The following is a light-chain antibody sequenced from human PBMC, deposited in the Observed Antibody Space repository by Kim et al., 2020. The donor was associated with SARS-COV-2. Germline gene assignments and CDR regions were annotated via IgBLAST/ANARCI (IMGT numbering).Light chain of an antibody. Sequence: VMTQSPATLSVSPGERATLSCRASQSISSKLAWYQQKPGQAPRLLIYGASTRATGIPARFSGSGSGTEFTLTISSLQSEDFAVYYCQQYNNWPPWTFGQGTKVDIK. CDR2: GAS. V-gene: IGKV3-15*01. CDR3: QQYNNWPPWT. J-gene: IGKJ1*01. CDR1: QSISSK.